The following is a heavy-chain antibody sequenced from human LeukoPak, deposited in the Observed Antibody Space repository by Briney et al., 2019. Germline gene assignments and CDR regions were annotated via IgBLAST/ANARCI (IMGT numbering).Heavy chain of an antibody. V-gene: IGHV4-39*01. J-gene: IGHJ5*02. CDR2: IYYSGST. D-gene: IGHD5-18*01. Sequence: SETLSLTCTVSGGSISSNSYYWGWIRQPPGKGLEWIGSIYYSGSTYYNPSLKSRVTISVDTSKNQFSLNLSSVTAADTAVYYCARHGSHPGYSYGNWFDPWGQGTLVTVSS. CDR3: ARHGSHPGYSYGNWFDP. CDR1: GGSISSNSYY.